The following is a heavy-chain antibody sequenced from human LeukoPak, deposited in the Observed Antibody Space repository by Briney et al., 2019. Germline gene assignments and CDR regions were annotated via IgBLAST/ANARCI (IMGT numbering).Heavy chain of an antibody. V-gene: IGHV3-66*01. CDR2: IYSGGSI. CDR1: GFTVSSNY. CDR3: ARDSHKGF. J-gene: IGHJ4*02. Sequence: GGSLRLSCAASGFTVSSNYMSWVRRAPGKGLEWVSVIYSGGSIYYADSVKGRFTSSRDNSKNTVYLQLNSLRVEDTAVYFCARDSHKGFWGQGVLVTVSS.